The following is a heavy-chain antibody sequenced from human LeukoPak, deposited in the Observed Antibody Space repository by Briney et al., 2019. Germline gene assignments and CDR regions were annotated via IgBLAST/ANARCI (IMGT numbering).Heavy chain of an antibody. CDR2: TSAYSGNT. V-gene: IGHV1-18*01. Sequence: ASVKVSCKPSGYNFPRNGISWVRQAPGQGLEWMGWTSAYSGNTNYAQKFQDRVTLTTDTSTSTAYMELRSLRSDDTAVYYCARDVNYAFDYWGQGTLVTVSS. CDR3: ARDVNYAFDY. J-gene: IGHJ4*02. CDR1: GYNFPRNG. D-gene: IGHD3-16*01.